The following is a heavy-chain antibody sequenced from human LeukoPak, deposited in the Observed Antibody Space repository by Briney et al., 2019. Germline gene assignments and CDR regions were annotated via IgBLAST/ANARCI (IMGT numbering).Heavy chain of an antibody. Sequence: ASVKVSCKVSGYTLTELSMHWVRQAPGEGLEWMGGFDPEDGETIYAQKFQGRVTMTEDTSTDTAYMELSSLRSEDTAVYYCATHYQLLYLCYFDYWGQGTLVTVSS. CDR1: GYTLTELS. CDR3: ATHYQLLYLCYFDY. J-gene: IGHJ4*02. D-gene: IGHD2-2*02. V-gene: IGHV1-24*01. CDR2: FDPEDGET.